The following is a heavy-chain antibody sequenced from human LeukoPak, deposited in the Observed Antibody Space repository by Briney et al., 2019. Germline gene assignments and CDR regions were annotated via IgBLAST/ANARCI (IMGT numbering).Heavy chain of an antibody. J-gene: IGHJ4*02. Sequence: PGGSLRLSCAAAGFTFSIYAMSWVRQAPGKGLEWVSAISGRGTTYYADSLKGRFTVSRDNSKNTLYLQMNSLRAEDTAVYYCAKAPMVRGSTYDYLGQGTLVTVSS. CDR2: ISGRGTT. D-gene: IGHD3-10*01. CDR3: AKAPMVRGSTYDY. CDR1: GFTFSIYA. V-gene: IGHV3-23*01.